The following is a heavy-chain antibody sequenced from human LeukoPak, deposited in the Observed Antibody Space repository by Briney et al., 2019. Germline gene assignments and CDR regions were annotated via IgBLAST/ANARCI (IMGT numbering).Heavy chain of an antibody. CDR1: GYTFNDYY. Sequence: ASVKVSCKASGYTFNDYYIHWVPHAPGQGLEWMGWINPLSGATNYAQKFQARVTMTRDTSISTAYMELSRLRSDDTAVYYCARSGFGELPFDYWGQGTLVTVSS. D-gene: IGHD3-10*01. CDR2: INPLSGAT. V-gene: IGHV1-2*02. CDR3: ARSGFGELPFDY. J-gene: IGHJ4*02.